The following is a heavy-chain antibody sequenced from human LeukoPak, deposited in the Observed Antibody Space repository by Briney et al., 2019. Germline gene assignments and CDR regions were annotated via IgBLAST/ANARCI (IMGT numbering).Heavy chain of an antibody. CDR1: GFTFTSYA. Sequence: GGSLRPSCAASGFTFTSYAMSWVRQAPGKGLEWVSAISGSGGSTYYADSVKGRFTISRDNSKNTLYLQMNSLRAADTAVYYCAKDPTHYRVWDDYDSTVLSYWGQGTLVTVSS. CDR2: ISGSGGST. CDR3: AKDPTHYRVWDDYDSTVLSY. J-gene: IGHJ4*02. V-gene: IGHV3-23*01. D-gene: IGHD3-22*01.